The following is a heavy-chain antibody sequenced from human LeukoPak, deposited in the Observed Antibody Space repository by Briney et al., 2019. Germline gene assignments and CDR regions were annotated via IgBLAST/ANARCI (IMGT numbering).Heavy chain of an antibody. D-gene: IGHD3-10*02. Sequence: GGSLRLSCAASGFTFSSYAMHWVRQAPGKGLEWVAVISYDGSNKYYADSVKGRFTISRDNSKSTLYLQMNSLRAEDTAVYYCAELGITMIGGVWGKGTTVTISS. J-gene: IGHJ6*04. CDR3: AELGITMIGGV. V-gene: IGHV3-30*04. CDR1: GFTFSSYA. CDR2: ISYDGSNK.